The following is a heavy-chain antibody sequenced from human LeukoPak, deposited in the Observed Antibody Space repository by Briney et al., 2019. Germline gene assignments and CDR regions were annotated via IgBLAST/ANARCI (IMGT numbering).Heavy chain of an antibody. D-gene: IGHD2-15*01. V-gene: IGHV1-8*01. CDR2: MNPNSGNT. CDR1: GYTFTTYD. CDR3: ARRHGRCSDGSCYYPDY. Sequence: ASVKVSCKASGYTFTTYDINWVRQATGQGLEWMGWMNPNSGNTGYTQKFQGRVTMTRNTSISTAYMELSSLRSEDTAVYYCARRHGRCSDGSCYYPDYWGQGTLVTVSS. J-gene: IGHJ4*02.